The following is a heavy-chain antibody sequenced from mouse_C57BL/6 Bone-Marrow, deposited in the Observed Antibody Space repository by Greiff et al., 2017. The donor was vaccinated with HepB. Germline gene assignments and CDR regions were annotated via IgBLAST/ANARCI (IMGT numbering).Heavy chain of an antibody. Sequence: VQLVESGAELVRPGTSVKVSCNASGYAFTNYLIEWVKQRPGQGLEWIGVINPGSGGTNYNEKFKGKATLTADKSSSTAYMQLSSLTSEDSAVYFCARIYYYGSSRVWGTGTTVTVSS. CDR2: INPGSGGT. J-gene: IGHJ1*03. V-gene: IGHV1-54*01. CDR3: ARIYYYGSSRV. D-gene: IGHD1-1*01. CDR1: GYAFTNYL.